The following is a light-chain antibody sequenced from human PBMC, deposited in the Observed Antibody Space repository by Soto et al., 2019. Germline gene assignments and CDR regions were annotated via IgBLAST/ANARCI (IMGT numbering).Light chain of an antibody. V-gene: IGLV2-14*03. CDR3: SSYTTSSTYV. CDR1: SSDVGNYNY. CDR2: HVS. Sequence: QSALTQPASVSGSPGQSITISCTGTSSDVGNYNYVSWYQQHPGKAPKLMIYHVSYRPSGVSSRFSASKSGNTASLTISGLHAEDEADYYCSSYTTSSTYVFGTGTKLTVL. J-gene: IGLJ1*01.